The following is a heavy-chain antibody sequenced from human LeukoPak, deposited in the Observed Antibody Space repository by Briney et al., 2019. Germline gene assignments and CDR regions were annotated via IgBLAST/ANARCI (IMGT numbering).Heavy chain of an antibody. D-gene: IGHD3-10*01. J-gene: IGHJ6*02. CDR2: INSDGSST. Sequence: GGSLRLSCAPSGFTFRSYWMHWVRQAPGKGLVWVSRINSDGSSTSYADSVEGRFTISRDNAKNSLYLQMNSLRAEDTAVYYCARDILAYYGSGSYYKEPDGMDVWGQGNPGHRLL. V-gene: IGHV3-74*01. CDR3: ARDILAYYGSGSYYKEPDGMDV. CDR1: GFTFRSYW.